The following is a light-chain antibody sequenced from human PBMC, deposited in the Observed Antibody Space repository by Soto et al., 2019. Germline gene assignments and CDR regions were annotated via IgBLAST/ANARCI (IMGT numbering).Light chain of an antibody. CDR1: QSVSSAY. CDR2: GAS. J-gene: IGKJ2*01. CDR3: QQSGSSFYT. V-gene: IGKV3-20*01. Sequence: EIVLTQSPGTLSLSPGERATLSCRASQSVSSAYLAWYQQIPGQAPRLLIYGASSRATGIPDRFSGSGSGTDFTLTISGLEPDDFAVYYCQQSGSSFYTCVQGTKLEIK.